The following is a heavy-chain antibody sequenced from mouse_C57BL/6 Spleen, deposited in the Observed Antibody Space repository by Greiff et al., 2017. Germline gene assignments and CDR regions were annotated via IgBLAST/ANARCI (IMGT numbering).Heavy chain of an antibody. Sequence: QVQLKQPGAELVMPGASVKLSCKASGYTFTSYWMHWVKQRPGQGLEWIGEIDPSDSYTNYNQKFKGKSTLTVDKSSSTAYMQLSSLTSEDSAVYYCAMVYYGSSYFAYWGQGTLVTVSA. D-gene: IGHD1-1*01. CDR1: GYTFTSYW. J-gene: IGHJ3*01. CDR3: AMVYYGSSYFAY. V-gene: IGHV1-69*01. CDR2: IDPSDSYT.